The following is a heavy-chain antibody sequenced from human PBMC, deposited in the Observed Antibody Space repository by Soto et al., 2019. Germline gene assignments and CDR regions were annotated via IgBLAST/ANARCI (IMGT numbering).Heavy chain of an antibody. Sequence: PSQTLSLNCAISGDSVSSNSAAWNWIRLSPSRGLEWLARTYYRSRWYNDYAESVRRRITVNPDTSKHQFSLQLTSVTPEDTAVYHCYGTTSHQLSYMDVRGKGTTVTV. CDR3: YGTTSHQLSYMDV. D-gene: IGHD1-7*01. CDR1: GDSVSSNSAA. CDR2: TYYRSRWYN. J-gene: IGHJ6*03. V-gene: IGHV6-1*01.